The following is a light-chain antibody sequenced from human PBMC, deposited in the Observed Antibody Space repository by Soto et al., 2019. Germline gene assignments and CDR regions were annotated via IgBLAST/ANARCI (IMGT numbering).Light chain of an antibody. CDR3: QQYGSSGT. CDR1: QSVSNNY. CDR2: GAS. V-gene: IGKV3-20*01. Sequence: EIVLTQSPGTLSLSPGERATPSCRASQSVSNNYLAWYQQKPGQAPGLLIYGASNRATGIPDRFSGSGSGTDFTLTISRLEPEDFAVYYCQQYGSSGTFGQGTKVDIK. J-gene: IGKJ1*01.